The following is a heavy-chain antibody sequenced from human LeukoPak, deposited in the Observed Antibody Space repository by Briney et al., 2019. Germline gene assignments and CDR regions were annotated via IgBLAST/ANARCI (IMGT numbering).Heavy chain of an antibody. J-gene: IGHJ4*02. CDR1: GGSINSPY. D-gene: IGHD1-26*01. V-gene: IGHV4-59*08. Sequence: SETLSLTCTVSGGSINSPYWTWIRQPPGKGLEWIGYIYYGGSTDYSPSLKSRATISLDTSKDQFSLHLTSVTAADTAVYYCARQSFAPFQVGPETPIESWGQGTLVTVSS. CDR3: ARQSFAPFQVGPETPIES. CDR2: IYYGGST.